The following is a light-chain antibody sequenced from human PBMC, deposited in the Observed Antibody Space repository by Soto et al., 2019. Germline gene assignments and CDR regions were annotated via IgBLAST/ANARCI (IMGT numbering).Light chain of an antibody. CDR2: DAS. V-gene: IGKV3-11*01. CDR3: PQRIKSPLT. CDR1: QSVSRY. J-gene: IGKJ4*01. Sequence: EIVLPQSQATLSLSPGERATLSCRASQSVSRYLAWYQQRPGQAPRLLIYDASNGSTGVPARFSGSGAGTHFTLTICSPEPENFAVYSYPQRIKSPLTFGGGTKVEIK.